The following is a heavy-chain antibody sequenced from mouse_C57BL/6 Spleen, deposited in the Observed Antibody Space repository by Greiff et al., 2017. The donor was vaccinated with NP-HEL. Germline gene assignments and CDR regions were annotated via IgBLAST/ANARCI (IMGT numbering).Heavy chain of an antibody. V-gene: IGHV2-9-1*01. CDR2: IWTGGGT. CDR1: GFSLTSYA. J-gene: IGHJ2*01. Sequence: VKLVESGPGLVAPSQSLSITCTVSGFSLTSYAISWVRQPPGKGLEWLGVIWTGGGTTYNSALKSRLSISKDNSKSQVFLKMNSLQTDDTARDYCARNFLTTDYFDYWGKGTTLTVSS. CDR3: ARNFLTTDYFDY. D-gene: IGHD1-2*01.